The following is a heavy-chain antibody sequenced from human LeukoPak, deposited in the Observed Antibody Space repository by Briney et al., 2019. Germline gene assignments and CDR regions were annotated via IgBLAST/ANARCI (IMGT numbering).Heavy chain of an antibody. D-gene: IGHD4-17*01. J-gene: IGHJ4*02. Sequence: GGSLRLSCAASGFTFSSYEMNWVRQAPGKGLEWVSYISSSGSTIYYADSVKGRFTVSRDNAKNSLSLQMNGLRAEDTAVYYCARARGMDDYGDFRIKWGQGTLVTVSS. CDR2: ISSSGSTI. CDR1: GFTFSSYE. CDR3: ARARGMDDYGDFRIK. V-gene: IGHV3-48*03.